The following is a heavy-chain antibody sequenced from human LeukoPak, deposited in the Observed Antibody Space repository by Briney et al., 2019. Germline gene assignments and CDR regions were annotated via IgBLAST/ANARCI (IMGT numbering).Heavy chain of an antibody. J-gene: IGHJ4*02. CDR2: ISSSGSTI. D-gene: IGHD3-16*02. V-gene: IGHV3-48*03. Sequence: GGSLRLSCAASGFTFSSYEMSWVRQAPGKGLEWVSYISSSGSTINYADSVKGRFTISRDNAKNSLYLQMNSLRAEDTALYYCARGYRYWDYWGQGTLVTVSS. CDR1: GFTFSSYE. CDR3: ARGYRYWDY.